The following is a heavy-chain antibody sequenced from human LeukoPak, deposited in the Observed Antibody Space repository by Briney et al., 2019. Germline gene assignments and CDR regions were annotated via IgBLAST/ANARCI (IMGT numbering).Heavy chain of an antibody. V-gene: IGHV4-59*01. CDR2: LYYSGSA. CDR1: GGSTSNYY. D-gene: IGHD3-10*01. CDR3: ARIRNYGSGTYILFVDY. Sequence: SETQSLTCTVSGGSTSNYYWSWIRQPPGKGLEWIGYLYYSGSANYNPSLKSRVTISLDTSKNQFSLKLSSVTAADTAVYYCARIRNYGSGTYILFVDYWGQGTLFTVSS. J-gene: IGHJ4*02.